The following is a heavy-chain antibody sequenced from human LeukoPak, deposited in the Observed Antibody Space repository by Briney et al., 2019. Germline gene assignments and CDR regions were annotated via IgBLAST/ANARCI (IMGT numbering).Heavy chain of an antibody. D-gene: IGHD2-15*01. J-gene: IGHJ4*02. V-gene: IGHV3-7*01. CDR1: GFIFSSYW. CDR3: ARGRYCSGGSCYGALGYYFDY. Sequence: GGSLRLSCAASGFIFSSYWMHWVRQAPGKGLEWVVNIKQDGSERYNVDSVKGRFTISRDNAKNSLYLQMNSLRVEDTAVYHCARGRYCSGGSCYGALGYYFDYWGQGTLVTVSS. CDR2: IKQDGSER.